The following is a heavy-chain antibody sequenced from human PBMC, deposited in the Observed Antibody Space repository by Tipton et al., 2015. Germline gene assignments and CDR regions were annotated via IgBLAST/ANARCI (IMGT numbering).Heavy chain of an antibody. J-gene: IGHJ4*02. CDR1: GYSFTSYW. D-gene: IGHD5-24*01. CDR3: ARLSTYGYNDYFDS. Sequence: QLVQSGAEVKKPGESLKISCQGSGYSFTSYWIGWVRQMPGKGLEWMGIINPDDSDTKYSPSFQGQVTISADKSINTAYLQWSSLKASDTAMYYCARLSTYGYNDYFDSWGQGILVTVSS. CDR2: INPDDSDT. V-gene: IGHV5-51*01.